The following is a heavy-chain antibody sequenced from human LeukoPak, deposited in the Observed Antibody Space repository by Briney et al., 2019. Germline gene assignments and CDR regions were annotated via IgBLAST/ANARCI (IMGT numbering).Heavy chain of an antibody. V-gene: IGHV4-30-2*01. J-gene: IGHJ3*02. D-gene: IGHD2-2*01. CDR3: ARRYQLLVINDAFDI. CDR1: GGSISSGGYS. Sequence: PSETLSLTCAVSGGSISSGGYSWSWIRQPPGKGLEWIGYIYHSGSTYYNPSLKSRVTISVDRSKNQFSLKLSSVTAADTAVYYCARRYQLLVINDAFDIWGQGTMVTVSS. CDR2: IYHSGST.